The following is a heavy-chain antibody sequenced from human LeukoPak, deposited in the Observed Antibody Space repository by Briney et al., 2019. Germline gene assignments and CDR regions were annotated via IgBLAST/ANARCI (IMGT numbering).Heavy chain of an antibody. V-gene: IGHV1-2*02. CDR1: GYTFTGYY. J-gene: IGHJ6*03. Sequence: ASVKVSCKASGYTFTGYYMHWVRQAPGQGLEWMGWINPNSGGTNYAQKFQGRVTMTRDTSISTAYMELSRLRSDDTAVYYCASGMVRGVITYYYYMDVWGKGTTVTISS. D-gene: IGHD3-10*01. CDR2: INPNSGGT. CDR3: ASGMVRGVITYYYYMDV.